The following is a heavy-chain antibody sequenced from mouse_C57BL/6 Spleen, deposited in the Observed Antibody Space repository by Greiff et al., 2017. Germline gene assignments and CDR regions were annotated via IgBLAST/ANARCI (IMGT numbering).Heavy chain of an antibody. V-gene: IGHV10-1*01. CDR2: IRSKSNNYAT. CDR3: VRHGDYYYGPFDY. CDR1: GFSFNTYA. D-gene: IGHD1-1*01. J-gene: IGHJ2*01. Sequence: DVKLVESGGGLVQPKGSLKLSCAASGFSFNTYAMNWVRQAPGKGLEWVARIRSKSNNYATYYADSVKDRFTISRDDSESMLYLQMNNLKTEDTAMYYCVRHGDYYYGPFDYWGQGTTLTVSS.